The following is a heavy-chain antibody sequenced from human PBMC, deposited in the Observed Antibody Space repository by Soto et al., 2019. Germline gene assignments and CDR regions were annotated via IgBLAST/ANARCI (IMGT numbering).Heavy chain of an antibody. CDR1: GFTFSSYA. J-gene: IGHJ6*02. V-gene: IGHV3-21*04. CDR3: AREATDKYYYDSSGSYGMDV. CDR2: ISSSGSTI. Sequence: GGSLRLSCAASGFTFSSYAMSWVRQAPGKGLEWVSAISSSGSTIYYADSVKGRFTISRDNAKNSLYLQMNSLRAEDTAVYYCAREATDKYYYDSSGSYGMDVWGQGTTVTVSS. D-gene: IGHD3-22*01.